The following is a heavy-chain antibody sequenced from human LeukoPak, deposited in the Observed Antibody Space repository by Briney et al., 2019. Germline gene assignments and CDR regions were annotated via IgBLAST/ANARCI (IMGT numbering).Heavy chain of an antibody. J-gene: IGHJ6*03. CDR2: IKQDGSEK. Sequence: GGSLRLSCVASGFTFRTYAMSWVRQAPGKGLEWVANIKQDGSEKYYVDSVKGRFTISRDNAKNSLYLQMNSLRAEDTAVYYCARGSIAARRGDYYMDVWGKGTTVTVSS. CDR1: GFTFRTYA. CDR3: ARGSIAARRGDYYMDV. V-gene: IGHV3-7*04. D-gene: IGHD6-6*01.